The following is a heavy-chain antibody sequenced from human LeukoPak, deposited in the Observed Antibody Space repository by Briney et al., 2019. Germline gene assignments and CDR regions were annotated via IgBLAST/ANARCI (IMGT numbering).Heavy chain of an antibody. Sequence: QPSETLSLTCTVSGGSISSYYWSWLRQPAGKGLEWIGRIYTSGSTNYNPSLKSRVAISVDTSKNQFSLKLSSVTAADTAIYYCARNAAAGLHNWFDPWGQGTLVTVSS. CDR2: IYTSGST. D-gene: IGHD6-13*01. V-gene: IGHV4-4*07. CDR3: ARNAAAGLHNWFDP. CDR1: GGSISSYY. J-gene: IGHJ5*02.